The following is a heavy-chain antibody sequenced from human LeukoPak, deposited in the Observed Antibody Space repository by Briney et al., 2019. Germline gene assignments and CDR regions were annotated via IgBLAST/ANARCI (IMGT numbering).Heavy chain of an antibody. D-gene: IGHD6-13*01. CDR1: GFTFSTYA. V-gene: IGHV3-23*01. Sequence: GGSLRLSCAASGFTFSTYAMSWVRLAPGKGLEWVSTISGSGGNTYYADSVKGRFTISRDNSKNTLYLQMNSLRAEDTAVYYCARVDGSSGPPTSNYFDYWGQGTLVTVSS. CDR3: ARVDGSSGPPTSNYFDY. J-gene: IGHJ4*02. CDR2: ISGSGGNT.